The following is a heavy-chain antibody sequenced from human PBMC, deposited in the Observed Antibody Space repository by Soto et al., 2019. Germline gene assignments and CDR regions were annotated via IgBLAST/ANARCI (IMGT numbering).Heavy chain of an antibody. CDR2: ISYSGST. D-gene: IGHD2-2*01. J-gene: IGHJ5*02. Sequence: SETLSLTCTVSGGSISSGTYYWSWIRQPPGKGLEWIGYISYSGSTYYNPSLKSRVTISVDTSKNQFSLKLSSVTAADSAVYYCARAAVPAVRFSCWFDPWGQGTLVTVSS. CDR3: ARAAVPAVRFSCWFDP. CDR1: GGSISSGTYY. V-gene: IGHV4-30-4*01.